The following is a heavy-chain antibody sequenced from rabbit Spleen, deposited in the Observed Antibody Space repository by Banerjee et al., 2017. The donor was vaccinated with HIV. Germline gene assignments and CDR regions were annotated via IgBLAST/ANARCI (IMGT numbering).Heavy chain of an antibody. D-gene: IGHD3-1*01. CDR1: GLSFSNSYW. CDR3: ARASEYPYYFNL. Sequence: QEQVEESGGDLVKPEGSLTLTCTASGLSFSNSYWICWVRQAPGKGLEWIGCIYTGSGGGTYYASWAKGRFTISKTSSTTVTLQMTSLTAADTATYFCARASEYPYYFNLWGPGTLVTVS. V-gene: IGHV1S45*01. J-gene: IGHJ4*01. CDR2: IYTGSGGGT.